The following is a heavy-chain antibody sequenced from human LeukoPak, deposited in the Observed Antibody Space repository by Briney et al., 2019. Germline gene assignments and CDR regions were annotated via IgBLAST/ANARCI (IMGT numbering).Heavy chain of an antibody. V-gene: IGHV3-23*01. CDR3: AKNGGSSGYLPLDY. D-gene: IGHD3-22*01. CDR2: VSGRGDST. Sequence: GGSRRLSCAASGFTFSNYAMTWVRQAPGKGLEWVSVVSGRGDSTYYADSVKGRFTISRDNSKNTLFLQMHSLRAEDTAVYNCAKNGGSSGYLPLDYWGQGTLVTVSS. CDR1: GFTFSNYA. J-gene: IGHJ4*02.